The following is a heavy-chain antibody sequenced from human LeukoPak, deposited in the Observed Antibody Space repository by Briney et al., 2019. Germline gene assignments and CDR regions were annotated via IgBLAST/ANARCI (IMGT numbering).Heavy chain of an antibody. CDR3: AREPPAYYYDSSGFPGY. Sequence: GGSLRLSCAASGFTFSSYSMNWVRQAPGKGLEWVSSISSSSSYIYYADSVKGRFTISRDNAKNSLYLQMNSLRAEDTAVYYCAREPPAYYYDSSGFPGYWGQGTLVTVSS. D-gene: IGHD3-22*01. V-gene: IGHV3-21*01. J-gene: IGHJ4*02. CDR1: GFTFSSYS. CDR2: ISSSSSYI.